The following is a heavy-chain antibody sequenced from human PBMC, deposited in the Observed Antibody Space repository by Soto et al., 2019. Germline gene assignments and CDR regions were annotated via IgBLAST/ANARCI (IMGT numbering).Heavy chain of an antibody. CDR3: AREGLTGTIGLYYYYGMDV. CDR1: GGSISSYY. CDR2: IYYSGST. D-gene: IGHD1-7*01. J-gene: IGHJ6*02. V-gene: IGHV4-59*01. Sequence: QVQLQESGPGLVKPSETLSLTCTVSGGSISSYYWSWIRQPPGKGLEWIGYIYYSGSTNYNPSLKSRVPISVDPSKNQFSLKLSSVTAADTAVYYCAREGLTGTIGLYYYYGMDVWGQGTTVTVSS.